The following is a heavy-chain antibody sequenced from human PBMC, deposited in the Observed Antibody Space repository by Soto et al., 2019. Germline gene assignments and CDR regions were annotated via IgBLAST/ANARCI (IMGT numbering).Heavy chain of an antibody. D-gene: IGHD2-15*01. CDR2: ISGSGTGT. CDR1: GFTFSSYA. V-gene: IGHV3-23*01. Sequence: GGSLRLSCAASGFTFSSYAVSWFRQAPGKGLEWVSVISGSGTGTYYADSVKGRFTISRDNSKNTLYLQMNSLRAEDTAVYYCAKDLGHLGYCSGGSCLSDYWGQGT. CDR3: AKDLGHLGYCSGGSCLSDY. J-gene: IGHJ4*02.